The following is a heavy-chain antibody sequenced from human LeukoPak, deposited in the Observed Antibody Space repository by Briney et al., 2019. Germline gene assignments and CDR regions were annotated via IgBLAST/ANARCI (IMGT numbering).Heavy chain of an antibody. Sequence: GGSLRLSCAASGFTFSSYDMHWVRQATGKGLEWVSAIGTAGDTYYPGSVKGRFTISRENAKNSLYLQMNSLRAGDTAVYYCARAYYDILTGYFYAFDIWGQGTMVTVSS. V-gene: IGHV3-13*04. CDR1: GFTFSSYD. D-gene: IGHD3-9*01. CDR3: ARAYYDILTGYFYAFDI. CDR2: IGTAGDT. J-gene: IGHJ3*02.